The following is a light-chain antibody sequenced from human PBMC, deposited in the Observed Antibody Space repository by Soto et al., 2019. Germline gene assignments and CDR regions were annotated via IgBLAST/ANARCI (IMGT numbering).Light chain of an antibody. CDR1: QSVRSSY. CDR2: VAS. CDR3: QQYGSSPPIT. J-gene: IGKJ5*01. V-gene: IGKV3-20*01. Sequence: IVLTHSPGTLSLSPGERATLSFSASQSVRSSYLAWYQQQPGQAPRLLIYVASSRAAGIPDRFSGSGSGTGFTLTISRLEPEDFAVYYCQQYGSSPPITFGQGTRLEIK.